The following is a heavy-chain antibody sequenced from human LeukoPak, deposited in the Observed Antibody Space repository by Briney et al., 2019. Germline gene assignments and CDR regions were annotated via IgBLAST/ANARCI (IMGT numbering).Heavy chain of an antibody. CDR1: GGSFSGYY. Sequence: SETLSLTCAVSGGSFSGYYWSWIRQPPGKGLEWIGEINHSGSTNYNPSLKSRVTISVDTSKNQFSLKLSSVTPADTAVYYFAREEGYNWNYVGWFDPWGQGTLVTVSS. J-gene: IGHJ5*02. D-gene: IGHD1-7*01. CDR3: AREEGYNWNYVGWFDP. CDR2: INHSGST. V-gene: IGHV4-34*01.